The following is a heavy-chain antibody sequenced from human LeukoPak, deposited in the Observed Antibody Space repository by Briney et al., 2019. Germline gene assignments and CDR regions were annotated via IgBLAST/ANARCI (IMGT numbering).Heavy chain of an antibody. CDR3: TIPNPYSDLLALDY. V-gene: IGHV1-58*01. CDR1: GFTFSNSA. Sequence: TSVKVSCKASGFTFSNSAVQWVRQARGQRLEWIGWIVVGSGNTNYAQKFQERVTITRDMSTSTAYMELSSLRSEDTAVYYCTIPNPYSDLLALDYWGQGTLVTVSS. J-gene: IGHJ4*02. CDR2: IVVGSGNT. D-gene: IGHD4-17*01.